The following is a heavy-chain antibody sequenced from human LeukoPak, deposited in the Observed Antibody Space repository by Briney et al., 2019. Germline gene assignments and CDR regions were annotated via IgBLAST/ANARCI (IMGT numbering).Heavy chain of an antibody. CDR1: GFTFRLHA. Sequence: PGPSLRLSCSASGFTFRLHALHWVRQAPGKGLEWVAKLWRGGYYKFHVDSVQGRFAISRDDSRNTVFLQMDSLREEDTAVYYCVTDPPDSGCVFWSWGEGALVTVSS. J-gene: IGHJ5*02. CDR3: VTDPPDSGCVFWS. V-gene: IGHV3-33*01. CDR2: LWRGGYYK. D-gene: IGHD6-19*01.